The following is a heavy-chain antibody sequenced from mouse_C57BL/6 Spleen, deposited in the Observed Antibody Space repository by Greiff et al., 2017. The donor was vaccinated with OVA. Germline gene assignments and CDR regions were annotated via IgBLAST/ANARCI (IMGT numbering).Heavy chain of an antibody. CDR1: GYTFTDYE. V-gene: IGHV1-15*01. Sequence: QVHVKQSGAELVRPGASVTLSCKASGYTFTDYEMHWVKQTPVHGLEWIGAIDPETGGTAYNQKFKGKAILTADKSSSTAYMELRSLTSEDSAVYYCTRRGEIPFYFDYWGQGTTLTVSS. CDR2: IDPETGGT. J-gene: IGHJ2*01. CDR3: TRRGEIPFYFDY.